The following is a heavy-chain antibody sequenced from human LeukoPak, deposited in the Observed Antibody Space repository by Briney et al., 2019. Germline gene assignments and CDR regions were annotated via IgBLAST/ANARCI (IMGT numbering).Heavy chain of an antibody. J-gene: IGHJ4*02. CDR1: GYTFTGYY. V-gene: IGHV1-46*03. Sequence: ASVKVSCKTCGYTFTGYYLHWVRQAPGQGLEWMGIINPSGGSTSYAQKFQGRVTMTRDTSTRTVYMEMSSLRSEDTAVYYCAREVPAYCSSTSCPRFDYWGQGTLVTVSS. CDR2: INPSGGST. D-gene: IGHD2-2*01. CDR3: AREVPAYCSSTSCPRFDY.